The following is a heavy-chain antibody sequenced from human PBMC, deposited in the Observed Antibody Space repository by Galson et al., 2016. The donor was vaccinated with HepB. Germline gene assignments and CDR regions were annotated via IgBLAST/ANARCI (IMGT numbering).Heavy chain of an antibody. CDR3: ATMPDS. CDR2: ISTSGTA. Sequence: TLSLTCTVSGGSITGGTKYWTWIRQPAGKGLEWIGGISTSGTANYHPSPRSRVTISLDTSKTHLSLKLRSVTASDTAMYYCATMPDSWGQGTLVTVSS. V-gene: IGHV4-61*02. J-gene: IGHJ4*02. CDR1: GGSITGGTKY. D-gene: IGHD2-2*01.